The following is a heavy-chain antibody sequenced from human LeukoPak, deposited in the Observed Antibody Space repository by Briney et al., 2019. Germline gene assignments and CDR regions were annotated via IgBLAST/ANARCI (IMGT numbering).Heavy chain of an antibody. CDR3: PRERYYYDSSGSYYFDY. Sequence: PGRPLRLSCAASGFTFSSYAMHWVRQAPGKGLEWVAVISYDGSNKYYADSVKGRFTISRDNSKNTLYLQMNSLRAEDTAVYYCPRERYYYDSSGSYYFDYWGQGTLVTVSS. V-gene: IGHV3-30-3*01. J-gene: IGHJ4*02. D-gene: IGHD3-22*01. CDR2: ISYDGSNK. CDR1: GFTFSSYA.